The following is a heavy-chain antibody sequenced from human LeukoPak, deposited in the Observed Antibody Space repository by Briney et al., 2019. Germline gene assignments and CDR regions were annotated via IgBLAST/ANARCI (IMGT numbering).Heavy chain of an antibody. CDR2: IYYSGST. Sequence: PSETLSLTCTVSGGSISSYYWSWIRQPPGKGLEWIGYIYYSGSTNYNPSLKSRVTISVDTSKNQFSLKLSSVTAADTAVYYCARFTLSPYYYYYMDVWGKGTTVTVSS. CDR1: GGSISSYY. J-gene: IGHJ6*03. V-gene: IGHV4-59*01. CDR3: ARFTLSPYYYYYMDV.